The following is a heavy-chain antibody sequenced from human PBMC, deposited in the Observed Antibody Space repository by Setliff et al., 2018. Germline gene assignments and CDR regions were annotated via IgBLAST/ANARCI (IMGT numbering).Heavy chain of an antibody. CDR3: ARNWHWGFDP. CDR2: IYLGGSP. V-gene: IGHV4-4*02. Sequence: SETLSLTCTVSGDSIDTDIWWSWFRQSPGKGLEWIGEIYLGGSPTYNPSLKSRVTISIYKSKNQLSLDLTSVTAADTAVYYCARNWHWGFDPWGRGALVTVSS. CDR1: GDSIDTDIW. D-gene: IGHD1-7*01. J-gene: IGHJ5*02.